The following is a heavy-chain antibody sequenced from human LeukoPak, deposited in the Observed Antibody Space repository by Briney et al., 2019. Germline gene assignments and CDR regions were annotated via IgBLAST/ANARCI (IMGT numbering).Heavy chain of an antibody. CDR3: ARGGAYDCVWGSQIY. CDR2: IWYDGSNK. Sequence: PGGSLRLSCAASGFTFSSYGMHWVRQAPGKGLEWVAVIWYDGSNKYYADSVKGRFTISRDNSKNTLYLQMNSLRAEDTAVYYCARGGAYDCVWGSQIYWGQGTLVTVSS. J-gene: IGHJ4*02. V-gene: IGHV3-33*01. D-gene: IGHD3-16*01. CDR1: GFTFSSYG.